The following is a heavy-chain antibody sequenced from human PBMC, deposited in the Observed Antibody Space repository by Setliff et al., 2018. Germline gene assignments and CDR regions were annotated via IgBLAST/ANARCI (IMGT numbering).Heavy chain of an antibody. CDR1: GASISSTYY. CDR3: ARMSGFLYMDV. J-gene: IGHJ6*03. Sequence: PSETLSLTCTVSGASISSTYYWGWVRQSPEKGLEWIGSIYYRGITFYNPSLRSRVTMSVDTSKKQFSLKLTSVTAADTAVYYCARMSGFLYMDVWGKGTTVTVSS. D-gene: IGHD3-3*01. V-gene: IGHV4-39*01. CDR2: IYYRGIT.